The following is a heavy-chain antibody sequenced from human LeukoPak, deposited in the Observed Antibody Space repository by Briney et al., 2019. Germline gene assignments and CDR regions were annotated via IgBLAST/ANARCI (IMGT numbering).Heavy chain of an antibody. CDR2: INSDGSST. J-gene: IGHJ4*02. D-gene: IGHD6-19*01. V-gene: IGHV3-74*01. Sequence: GGSLRLSCAASGFTFSSYWMHWVRQAPGKGLVWVSRINSDGSSTSYADSVKGRFTISRDNAKNTLYLQMNSLRAEDTAVYYCARDRGSGWYLGYFDYWGQGTLVTVSS. CDR1: GFTFSSYW. CDR3: ARDRGSGWYLGYFDY.